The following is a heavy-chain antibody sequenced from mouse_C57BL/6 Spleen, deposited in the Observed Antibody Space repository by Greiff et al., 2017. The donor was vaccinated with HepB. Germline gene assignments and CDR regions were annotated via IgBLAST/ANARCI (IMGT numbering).Heavy chain of an antibody. CDR1: GYTFTSYW. CDR2: IYPSDSET. J-gene: IGHJ2*01. Sequence: QVQLQQPGAELVRPGSSVKLSCKASGYTFTSYWMDWVKQRPAQGLEWIGNIYPSDSETHYNQKFKDKATLTVDKSSSTAYMQLSSLTSEDSAVYYCARRVYYGSSYGYFDYWGQGTTLTVSS. V-gene: IGHV1-61*01. CDR3: ARRVYYGSSYGYFDY. D-gene: IGHD1-1*01.